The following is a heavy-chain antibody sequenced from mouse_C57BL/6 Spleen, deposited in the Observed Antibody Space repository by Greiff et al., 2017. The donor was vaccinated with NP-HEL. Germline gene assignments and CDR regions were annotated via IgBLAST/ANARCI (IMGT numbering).Heavy chain of an antibody. CDR2: FYPGSGSI. D-gene: IGHD2-4*01. V-gene: IGHV1-62-2*01. CDR3: ARHEAYYDYDGYYFDY. Sequence: QVQLQQSGAELVKPGASVKLSCKASGYTFTEYTIHWVKQRSGQGLEWIGWFYPGSGSIKYNEKFKDKATLTADKSSSTVYMELSRLTSEDSAVYFCARHEAYYDYDGYYFDYWGQGTTLTVSS. J-gene: IGHJ2*01. CDR1: GYTFTEYT.